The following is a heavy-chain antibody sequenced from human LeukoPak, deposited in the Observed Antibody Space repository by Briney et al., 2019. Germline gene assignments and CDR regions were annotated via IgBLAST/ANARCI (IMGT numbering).Heavy chain of an antibody. CDR3: ARDWGDSSSWYAAFDI. V-gene: IGHV3-48*03. Sequence: GGSLRLSCAASGFTFSSYEMNWVRQAPGKGLEWVSYISSSGNTVYYADSVKGRFTISRDSAKNSLYLQMNSLRAEDTAVYYCARDWGDSSSWYAAFDIWGQGTMVTVSS. CDR1: GFTFSSYE. D-gene: IGHD6-13*01. CDR2: ISSSGNTV. J-gene: IGHJ3*02.